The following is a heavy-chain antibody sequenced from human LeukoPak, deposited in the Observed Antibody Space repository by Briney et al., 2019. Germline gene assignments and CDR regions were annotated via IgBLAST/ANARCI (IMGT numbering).Heavy chain of an antibody. D-gene: IGHD6-13*01. CDR2: IYSGGNT. CDR1: GFTVSSNY. V-gene: IGHV3-53*01. CDR3: ARGIAATYFQH. Sequence: GGSLRLSCAASGFTVSSNYMSWVRQAPGKGLEGVSVIYSGGNTYYADSVKGRFTISRDNSRNTLYLQMNSLRAEDTAVYYCARGIAATYFQHWGQGTLVTVSS. J-gene: IGHJ1*01.